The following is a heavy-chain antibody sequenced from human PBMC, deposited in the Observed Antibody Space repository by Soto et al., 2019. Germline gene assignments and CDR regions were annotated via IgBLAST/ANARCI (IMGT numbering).Heavy chain of an antibody. CDR3: ARDPMI. CDR1: GASFGTYY. D-gene: IGHD3-22*01. J-gene: IGHJ4*02. Sequence: PSETLSLTCAVSGASFGTYYWSWIRQPPGKGLEWIGYISHSGSTYYNPSLKSRVTISVDRSKNQFSLKLSSVTAADTAVYYCARDPMIWGQGTLVTVSS. CDR2: ISHSGST. V-gene: IGHV4-30-2*01.